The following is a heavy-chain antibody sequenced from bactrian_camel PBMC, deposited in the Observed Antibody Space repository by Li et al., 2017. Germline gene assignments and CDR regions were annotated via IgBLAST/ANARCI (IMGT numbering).Heavy chain of an antibody. Sequence: HVQLVESGGGAVEPGGSLRLACAVSGHTYSGYCMAWFRQAPGKEREEVAVIDIDGNTKYADSVKGRFTISRRRNILFLEMNNLKPEDTAMYYCANVIDGGDWFDRLDPSNFGYWGQGTQVTVS. J-gene: IGHJ6*01. CDR2: IDIDGNT. D-gene: IGHD1*01. CDR1: GHTYSGYC. CDR3: ANVIDGGDWFDRLDPSNFGY. V-gene: IGHV3S53*01.